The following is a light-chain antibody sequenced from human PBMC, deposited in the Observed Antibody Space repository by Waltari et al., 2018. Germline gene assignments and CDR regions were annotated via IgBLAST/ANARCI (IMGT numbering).Light chain of an antibody. CDR2: ETS. Sequence: EVVLMQSAATLSLSPGERATLSCRASQSIGSALAWYQHKPGQAPRLLIYETSQRASGIPARFRGSGSGTDFTLTISSLEPEDFAVYYCQQRSNWPPTFGPGTKLEI. CDR1: QSIGSA. J-gene: IGKJ2*01. V-gene: IGKV3-11*01. CDR3: QQRSNWPPT.